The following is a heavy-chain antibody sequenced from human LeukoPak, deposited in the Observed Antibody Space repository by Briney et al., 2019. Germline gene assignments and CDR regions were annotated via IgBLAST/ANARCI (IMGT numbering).Heavy chain of an antibody. V-gene: IGHV3-33*06. CDR1: GFTFSNYG. J-gene: IGHJ4*02. CDR3: ANNFDY. Sequence: GSLRLSCAASGFTFSNYGMHWVRQAPGKGLEWVALIYYDGSNKYYTDSVKGRFTISRDNSKNTLYLQMDSPRAEDTAVYYCANNFDYWGQGTLVTVSS. CDR2: IYYDGSNK.